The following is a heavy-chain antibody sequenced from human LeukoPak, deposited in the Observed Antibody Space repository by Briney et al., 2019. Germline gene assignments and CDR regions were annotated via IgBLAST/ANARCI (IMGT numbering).Heavy chain of an antibody. CDR1: GFTVISNY. J-gene: IGHJ6*02. V-gene: IGHV3-48*02. CDR3: AKVIRGGYGMDV. CDR2: ISDSSSLT. D-gene: IGHD3-10*01. Sequence: GGSLRLSCAASGFTVISNYMNWVRQAPGKGLEWVSYISDSSSLTYYADSVKGRFTISRDNAKNSLSLQLNSLRDEDTAVYFCAKVIRGGYGMDVWGQGTTVTVSS.